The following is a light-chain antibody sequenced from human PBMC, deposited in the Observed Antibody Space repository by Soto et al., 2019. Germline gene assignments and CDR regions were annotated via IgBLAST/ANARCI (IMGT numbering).Light chain of an antibody. CDR2: GAF. CDR1: PSVTNF. V-gene: IGKV3-11*01. Sequence: ENVLTQSRRTLSLYPGEQATLTCRTSPSVTNFLAWYQQKPGQAPRLLIYGAFNRATGIPARFSGSGSGTDFTLTISSLEPEDSAVYYCQQRNVWPPVTFGQGTRLEIK. J-gene: IGKJ5*01. CDR3: QQRNVWPPVT.